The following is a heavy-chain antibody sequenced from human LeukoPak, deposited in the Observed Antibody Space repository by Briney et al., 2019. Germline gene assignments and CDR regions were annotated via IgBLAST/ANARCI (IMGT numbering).Heavy chain of an antibody. J-gene: IGHJ5*02. CDR1: GFTFSSSR. Sequence: PGGSLRLSCVASGFTFSSSRMSWVRQAPGKGLEWVANIKQAGSETYYVDSVKGRFTISRDDAKNSLYLQMNSLRAEDTAVYFCARGHYQLSWGQGILVTVS. CDR3: ARGHYQLS. D-gene: IGHD2-2*01. V-gene: IGHV3-7*03. CDR2: IKQAGSET.